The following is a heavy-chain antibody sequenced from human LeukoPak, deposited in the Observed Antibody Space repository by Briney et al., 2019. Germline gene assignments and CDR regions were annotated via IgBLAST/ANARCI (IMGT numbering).Heavy chain of an antibody. D-gene: IGHD6-25*01. CDR2: IRYDGSNK. V-gene: IGHV3-30*02. J-gene: IGHJ4*02. CDR3: ASPTTRAADY. Sequence: GGSLRLSCAASGFTFSSYGMHWVRQAPGKGLEWVAFIRYDGSNKYYADSVKGRFTISRDNSKNTLYLQMNSLRAEDTAVYYCASPTTRAADYWGQGTLVTVSS. CDR1: GFTFSSYG.